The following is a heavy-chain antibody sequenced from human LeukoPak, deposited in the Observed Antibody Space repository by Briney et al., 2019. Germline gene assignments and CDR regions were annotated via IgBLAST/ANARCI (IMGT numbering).Heavy chain of an antibody. CDR2: IWHDGSNK. D-gene: IGHD6-13*01. V-gene: IGHV3-33*06. CDR1: GFTLSSYG. J-gene: IGHJ6*02. CDR3: AKLATYSSLDV. Sequence: GGSLRLSCTASGFTLSSYGMHWVRQAPGKGLEWVTVIWHDGSNKYYADSVKGRFTISRDNSKNTLYLQMNSLRAEDTAVYYCAKLATYSSLDVWGQGTTVTVSS.